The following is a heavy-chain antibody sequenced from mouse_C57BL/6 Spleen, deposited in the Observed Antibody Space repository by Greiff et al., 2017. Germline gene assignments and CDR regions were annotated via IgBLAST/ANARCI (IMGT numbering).Heavy chain of an antibody. CDR3: ARKSTMVNYFDY. J-gene: IGHJ2*01. CDR2: ISSGSSTI. D-gene: IGHD2-2*01. V-gene: IGHV5-17*01. Sequence: EVHLVESGGGLVKPGGSLKLSCAASGFTFSDYGMHWVRQAPEKGLEWVAYISSGSSTIYYADTVKGRFPISRDNAKNTLVLQMTSLMSEDTAMYYCARKSTMVNYFDYWGQGTTLTVSS. CDR1: GFTFSDYG.